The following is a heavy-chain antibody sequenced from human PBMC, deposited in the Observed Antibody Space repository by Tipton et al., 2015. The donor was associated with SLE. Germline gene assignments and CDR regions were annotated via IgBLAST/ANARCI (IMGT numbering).Heavy chain of an antibody. CDR1: GGSISSGGYS. J-gene: IGHJ5*02. Sequence: TLSLTCTVSGGSISSGGYSWSWIRQPPGKGLEWIGSIYYSGSTYYNPSLKSRVTISVDTSKNQFSLKLSSVTAADTAVYYCARFPDYDSSVPWGQGTLVTVSS. V-gene: IGHV4-39*07. CDR2: IYYSGST. CDR3: ARFPDYDSSVP. D-gene: IGHD3-22*01.